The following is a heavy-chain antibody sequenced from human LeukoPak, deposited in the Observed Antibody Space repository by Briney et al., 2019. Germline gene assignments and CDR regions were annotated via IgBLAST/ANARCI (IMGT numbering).Heavy chain of an antibody. Sequence: SETLSLTCAVSGVSISSNNWWGWVRQPPGKGLEWIGEIYHSGSPNYNPSLKSRVTISVDKSRNHFSLNLSSVTAADTAVYYCARELESSGIDYWGQGTLVTVSS. CDR3: ARELESSGIDY. J-gene: IGHJ4*02. CDR1: GVSISSNNW. CDR2: IYHSGSP. D-gene: IGHD3-22*01. V-gene: IGHV4-4*02.